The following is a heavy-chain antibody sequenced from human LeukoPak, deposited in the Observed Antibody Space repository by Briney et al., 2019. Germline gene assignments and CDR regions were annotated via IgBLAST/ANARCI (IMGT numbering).Heavy chain of an antibody. V-gene: IGHV3-23*01. Sequence: GGSLRLSCAASGFTFSSYGMSWVRQAPGGGLEWVSGISNNGVSTYYADSVKGRFTISRDNSKNTLYLQMNSLRGDDTAVYYRANPSSGWYFGDYWGQGTLVTVSS. CDR3: ANPSSGWYFGDY. D-gene: IGHD6-19*01. CDR1: GFTFSSYG. CDR2: ISNNGVST. J-gene: IGHJ4*02.